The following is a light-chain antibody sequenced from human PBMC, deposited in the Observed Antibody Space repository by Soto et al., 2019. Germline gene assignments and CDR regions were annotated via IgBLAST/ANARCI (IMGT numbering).Light chain of an antibody. J-gene: IGKJ1*01. CDR2: AES. CDR1: QTVTSY. Sequence: DVQMTHSPSSLSASVGDSLTLTCRASQTVTSYLNWYQQKPGKAPKLLIYAESTLQSGVPSRFSGRGSGTEFTLTIISLQPEDFATYYCQQSDRFPKTFGRGTKVQVK. CDR3: QQSDRFPKT. V-gene: IGKV1-39*01.